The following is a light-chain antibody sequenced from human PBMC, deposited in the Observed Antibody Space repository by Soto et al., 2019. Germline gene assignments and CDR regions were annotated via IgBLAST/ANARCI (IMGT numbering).Light chain of an antibody. CDR2: LGS. CDR1: QSLLHTNGINY. Sequence: DLVVTQSPLSLPVTPGEPASMSCRASQSLLHTNGINYLHWYLQKPGQSPQLLIYLGSNRASGVPDRFSGSGSGTEYTLRISRVEAEDVGIYYCMQALQNPTTFGQGTKLDI. V-gene: IGKV2-28*01. CDR3: MQALQNPTT. J-gene: IGKJ2*01.